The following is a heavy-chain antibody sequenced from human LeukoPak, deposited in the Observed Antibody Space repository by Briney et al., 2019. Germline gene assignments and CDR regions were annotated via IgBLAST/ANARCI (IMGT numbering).Heavy chain of an antibody. D-gene: IGHD1-26*01. V-gene: IGHV3-33*08. J-gene: IGHJ4*02. CDR1: GFAFSGSA. CDR2: IWYDGSNK. CDR3: ASQAAGSGSYYYYFDY. Sequence: PGGSLRLSCAASGFAFSGSAIHWVRQAPGKGLEWMAIIWYDGSNKYYADSVKRRFTISRDNSKNTLNLQMNSLRAEDTAVYFCASQAAGSGSYYYYFDYWGQGTLVTVSS.